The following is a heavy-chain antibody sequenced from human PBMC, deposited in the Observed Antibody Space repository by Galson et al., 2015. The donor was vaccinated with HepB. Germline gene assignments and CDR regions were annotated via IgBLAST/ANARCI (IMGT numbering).Heavy chain of an antibody. CDR2: ISSSSSTI. CDR1: GFIFSSYG. J-gene: IGHJ3*02. Sequence: SLRLSCAASGFIFSSYGMNWVRQAPGKGLEWVSYISSSSSTINYADSVKGRFTVSRDNAKNSLFLQMNSLRADDTALYYCARGGAARPDIWGQGTMVTVSS. V-gene: IGHV3-48*04. D-gene: IGHD6-6*01. CDR3: ARGGAARPDI.